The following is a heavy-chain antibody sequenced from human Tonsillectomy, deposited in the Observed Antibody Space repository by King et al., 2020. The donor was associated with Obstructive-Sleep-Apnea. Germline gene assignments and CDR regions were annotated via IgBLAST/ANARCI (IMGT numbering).Heavy chain of an antibody. V-gene: IGHV3-7*01. CDR3: VRERSFGILTGPRRYFEY. D-gene: IGHD3-9*01. CDR1: EFTFSRYW. J-gene: IGHJ4*02. CDR2: IKQDGSEK. Sequence: VQLVESGGGLVQPGRSLRLSCEVSEFTFSRYWMSWVRQAPGKGLEWVANIKQDGSEKHYVDSVKGQFAISRDNANNSLYLQMNSLSAEDTAVYYCVRERSFGILTGPRRYFEYWGQGTLVTVSS.